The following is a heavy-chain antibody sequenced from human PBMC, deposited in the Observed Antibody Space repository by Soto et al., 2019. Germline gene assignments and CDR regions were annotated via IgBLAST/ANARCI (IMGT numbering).Heavy chain of an antibody. D-gene: IGHD3-10*01. CDR1: GFTFDDDA. J-gene: IGHJ6*03. Sequence: EVQLVESGGGLVQPGRSLRLSCAASGFTFDDDAMHWVRQAPGKGLEWVSGISWNSGSIGYADSVKGRFTISRDNAKNSLYLQMNSLRAEDTALYYCAKDRTSVTMVRGVPYYYYYMDVWGKGTTVTVSS. CDR3: AKDRTSVTMVRGVPYYYYYMDV. V-gene: IGHV3-9*01. CDR2: ISWNSGSI.